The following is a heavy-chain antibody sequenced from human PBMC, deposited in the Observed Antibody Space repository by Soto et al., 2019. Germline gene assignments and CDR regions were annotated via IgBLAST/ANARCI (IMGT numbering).Heavy chain of an antibody. CDR2: ISGSGGST. Sequence: GGSLRLSCAASGFTFSSYAMSWVRQAPGKGLEWVSAISGSGGSTYYADSVKGRFTISRDNSKNTLYLQMNSLRAEDTAVYYCAKSGAHYYYYYMDVWGKGTTVPVSS. CDR1: GFTFSSYA. J-gene: IGHJ6*03. V-gene: IGHV3-23*01. CDR3: AKSGAHYYYYYMDV. D-gene: IGHD3-10*01.